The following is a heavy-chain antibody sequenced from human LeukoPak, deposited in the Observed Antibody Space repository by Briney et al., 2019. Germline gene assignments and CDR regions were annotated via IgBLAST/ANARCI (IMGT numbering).Heavy chain of an antibody. CDR1: GYTFTSNY. Sequence: GASVKVSCKASGYTFTSNYIQWVRQAPGQGLGWMGMIYPRDGSTSYAQKFQGRVTVTRDTSTSTVHMELSGLRSEDTAVYYCARDQEGFDYWGQGTLVTVSS. V-gene: IGHV1-46*01. J-gene: IGHJ4*02. CDR2: IYPRDGST. CDR3: ARDQEGFDY.